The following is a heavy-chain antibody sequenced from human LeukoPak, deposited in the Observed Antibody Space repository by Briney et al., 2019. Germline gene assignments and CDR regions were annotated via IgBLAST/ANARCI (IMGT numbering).Heavy chain of an antibody. CDR2: ISGSGDYT. Sequence: PGGSLRLSCAASGFTFSSHGMSWVRQAPGKGLECVSTISGSGDYTYYADSVKGRFTISRDNSKNTLYLQMNSLRAEDTAIYYCAKVTYGSGTYGAFDSWGQGTLVTVSS. CDR3: AKVTYGSGTYGAFDS. D-gene: IGHD3-10*01. J-gene: IGHJ4*02. V-gene: IGHV3-23*01. CDR1: GFTFSSHG.